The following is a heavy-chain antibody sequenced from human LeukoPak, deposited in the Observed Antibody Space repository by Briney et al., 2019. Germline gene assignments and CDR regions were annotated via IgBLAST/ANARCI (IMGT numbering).Heavy chain of an antibody. Sequence: GASVKVSCKASGYTFTSYDINWVRQAPGQGLEWMGWMNANNGNTGYAQKFQSRVTITRDTSASTAYMELSSLRSEDTAVYYCARSLRTYYYDSSGPSVGPNSDYWGQGTLVTVSS. CDR2: MNANNGNT. CDR3: ARSLRTYYYDSSGPSVGPNSDY. CDR1: GYTFTSYD. D-gene: IGHD3-22*01. J-gene: IGHJ4*02. V-gene: IGHV1-8*01.